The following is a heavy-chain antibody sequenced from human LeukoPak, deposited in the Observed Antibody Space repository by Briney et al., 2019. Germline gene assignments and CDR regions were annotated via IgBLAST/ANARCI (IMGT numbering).Heavy chain of an antibody. Sequence: SETLSLTCVVYGGSFSGYYWSWVRQPPGKGLEWMGEINHRGSTNYNPPPKNRVNISVDTSKKQFSLKLSSVTAADTAVYYCARENVEMATQYYFDYWGQGTLVTVSS. CDR2: INHRGST. D-gene: IGHD2-15*01. CDR1: GGSFSGYY. J-gene: IGHJ4*02. CDR3: ARENVEMATQYYFDY. V-gene: IGHV4-34*01.